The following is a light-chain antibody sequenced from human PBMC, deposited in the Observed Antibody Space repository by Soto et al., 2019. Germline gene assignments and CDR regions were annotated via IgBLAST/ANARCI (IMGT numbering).Light chain of an antibody. V-gene: IGKV3-20*01. CDR2: SAS. J-gene: IGKJ4*01. CDR3: QHYGSSSPLP. CDR1: QSISSSE. Sequence: EIVLTQCPGTLSLSPGERATLSCRASQSISSSELAWYQQKPDQAPRLLVYSASSRATGIPDMFSGSGSGTDFPLTIILLEPDDFAVYYCQHYGSSSPLPFGGGTKVEIK.